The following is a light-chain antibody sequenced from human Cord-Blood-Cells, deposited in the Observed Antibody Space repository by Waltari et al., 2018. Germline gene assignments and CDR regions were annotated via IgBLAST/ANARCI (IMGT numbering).Light chain of an antibody. CDR2: GAS. V-gene: IGKV3-15*01. CDR1: QSISSN. Sequence: ILTTQFPSTQSVSPGASATLSFRASQSISSNLAWYQQKPGQAPGPLIYGASTRATAITARISGGGSGTTYTLTTSSLQSEDFAVYYCQQYNNWRPITFGQGTRVEIK. CDR3: QQYNNWRPIT. J-gene: IGKJ5*01.